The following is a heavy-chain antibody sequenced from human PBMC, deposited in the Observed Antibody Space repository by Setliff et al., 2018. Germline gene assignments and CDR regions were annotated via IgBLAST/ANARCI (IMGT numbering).Heavy chain of an antibody. CDR2: IHSGTT. CDR3: ARVGDHQTYSSGWYLDY. CDR1: GYSISSAYY. V-gene: IGHV4-38-2*01. D-gene: IGHD6-19*01. J-gene: IGHJ4*02. Sequence: SETLSLTCAVSGYSISSAYYWGWIRQPPGKGLEWIGSIHSGTTYYNPSLKRRVTISGDTSKNQFSLKLSSVTAADTAVYYCARVGDHQTYSSGWYLDYWGQGTLVTVSS.